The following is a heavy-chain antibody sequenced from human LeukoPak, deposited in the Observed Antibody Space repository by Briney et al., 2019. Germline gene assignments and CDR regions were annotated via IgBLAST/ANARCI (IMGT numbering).Heavy chain of an antibody. V-gene: IGHV3-66*01. J-gene: IGHJ6*02. CDR2: IYSGGST. CDR1: GFTFSSYW. CDR3: ARDERYYYDSSGYQCGMDV. Sequence: PGGSLRLSCAASGFTFSSYWMSWVRQAPGKGLEWVSVIYSGGSTYYADSVKGRFTISRDNSKNTLYLQMNSLRAEDTAVYYCARDERYYYDSSGYQCGMDVWGQGTTVTVSS. D-gene: IGHD3-22*01.